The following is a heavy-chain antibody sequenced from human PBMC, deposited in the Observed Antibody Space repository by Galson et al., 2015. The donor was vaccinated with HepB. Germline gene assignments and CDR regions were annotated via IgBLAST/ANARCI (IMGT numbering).Heavy chain of an antibody. V-gene: IGHV3-23*01. D-gene: IGHD3-10*01. Sequence: SLRLSCAASGFTFSSYAMSWVRQAPGKGLEWVSAISGSGGSTYYADSVKGRFTISRDNSKNTLYLQMNSLRAEDTAVYYCAKVPSGVYYYGMDVWGQGTTVTVSS. CDR3: AKVPSGVYYYGMDV. CDR2: ISGSGGST. J-gene: IGHJ6*02. CDR1: GFTFSSYA.